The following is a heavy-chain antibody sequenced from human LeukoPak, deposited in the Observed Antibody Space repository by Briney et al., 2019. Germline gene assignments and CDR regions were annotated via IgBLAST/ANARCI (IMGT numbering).Heavy chain of an antibody. V-gene: IGHV5-51*01. D-gene: IGHD2-2*02. CDR3: ARGPYAYTSSATLGSYNWFDH. CDR2: IYPGDSHT. J-gene: IGHJ5*02. CDR1: GYSFPNYW. Sequence: RGESLKISCKGSGYSFPNYWIGWVRQMPGKGLEWMGIIYPGDSHTRYSPSFQDQVTISVDKSISTAYLQWSSLKASDTAMYYCARGPYAYTSSATLGSYNWFDHWGQGSLVTVSS.